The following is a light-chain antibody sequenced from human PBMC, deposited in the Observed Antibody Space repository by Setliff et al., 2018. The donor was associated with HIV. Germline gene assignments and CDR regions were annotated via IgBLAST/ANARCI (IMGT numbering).Light chain of an antibody. Sequence: VVTQEPSFSVSPGGTVTLTCGLRSGSVSTGHFPSWYQQTPGQTPRMLIYSTNTRSSGVPDRFSGSILGNRAALTITGAQADDECDYYCVLYMGNGVSVFGGGTKGTVL. CDR2: STN. J-gene: IGLJ3*02. CDR1: SGSVSTGHF. V-gene: IGLV8-61*01. CDR3: VLYMGNGVSV.